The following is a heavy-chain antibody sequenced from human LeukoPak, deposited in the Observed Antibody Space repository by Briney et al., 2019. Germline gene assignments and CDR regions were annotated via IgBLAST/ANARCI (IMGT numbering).Heavy chain of an antibody. CDR3: TTGKIYCSTTSCSDDY. CDR1: GDTLTALS. Sequence: GASVKVSCMVSGDTLTALSMHWVRQAPGKGLERMGGFHPEDGETTYAQKFQGRVTMTEDTSTDTAYMELSSLRSDDTAVYYCTTGKIYCSTTSCSDDYWGQGTLVTVSS. CDR2: FHPEDGET. D-gene: IGHD2-2*01. V-gene: IGHV1-24*01. J-gene: IGHJ4*02.